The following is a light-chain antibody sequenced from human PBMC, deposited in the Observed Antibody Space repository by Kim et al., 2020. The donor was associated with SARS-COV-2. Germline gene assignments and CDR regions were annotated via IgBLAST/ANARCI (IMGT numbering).Light chain of an antibody. Sequence: IVMTQSPATLSVSPGDRATLSCRADQSVGTNLAWYQQKPGQAPRLLISDASTRATGVPRRFSGSGSGTEFTLTISSLQSEDFAVYYCQQYENLPPWTFGQGTKVDIK. CDR2: DAS. J-gene: IGKJ1*01. CDR1: QSVGTN. CDR3: QQYENLPPWT. V-gene: IGKV3-15*01.